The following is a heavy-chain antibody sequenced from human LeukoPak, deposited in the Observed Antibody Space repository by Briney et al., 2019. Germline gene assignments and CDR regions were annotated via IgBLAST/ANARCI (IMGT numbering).Heavy chain of an antibody. J-gene: IGHJ6*03. CDR1: EFTFSSYS. Sequence: GGSLRLSCAASEFTFSSYSMNWVRQAPGKGLEWVSSISSSSSYIYYADSVKGRFTISRDNAKNSLYLQMNSLRAEDTAVYYCARRDCSGGSCYSGHYYYMDVWGKGTTVTVSS. V-gene: IGHV3-21*01. CDR2: ISSSSSYI. CDR3: ARRDCSGGSCYSGHYYYMDV. D-gene: IGHD2-15*01.